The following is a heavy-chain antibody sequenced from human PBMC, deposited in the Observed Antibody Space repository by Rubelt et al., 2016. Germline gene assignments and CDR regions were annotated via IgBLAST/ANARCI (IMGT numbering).Heavy chain of an antibody. CDR3: AKGIAVAGLEY. Sequence: DSRGGLVQPGGSLRLSCAASELTSLTPSGFWMHWVRQAPGMGLVWVARINSDGSSSSYADYVKGRFTISRDNAKNTLYLEMNSLRAEDTALYYCAKGIAVAGLEYWGQGTLVTVSS. J-gene: IGHJ4*02. CDR1: ELTSLTPSGFW. CDR2: INSDGSSS. V-gene: IGHV3-74*02. D-gene: IGHD6-19*01.